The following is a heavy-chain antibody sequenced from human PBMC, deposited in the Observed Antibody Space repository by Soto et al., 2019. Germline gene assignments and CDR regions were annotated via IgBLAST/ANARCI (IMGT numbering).Heavy chain of an antibody. CDR2: ISSSSSYI. D-gene: IGHD2-15*01. V-gene: IGHV3-21*01. Sequence: GGSLRLSCAASGFTFSSYSMNWVRQAPGKGLEWVSSISSSSSYIYYADSVKGRFTISRDNAKNSLYLQMNSLRAEDTAVYYCARERYCSGGSCYGGYYWGQGTLVTVSS. J-gene: IGHJ4*02. CDR3: ARERYCSGGSCYGGYY. CDR1: GFTFSSYS.